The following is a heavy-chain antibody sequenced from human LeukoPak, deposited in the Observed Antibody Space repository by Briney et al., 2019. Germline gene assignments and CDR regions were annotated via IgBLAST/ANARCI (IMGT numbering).Heavy chain of an antibody. CDR1: GYTFTGYY. CDR2: INPNSGGT. V-gene: IGHV1-2*02. J-gene: IGHJ6*03. CDR3: ARGLVRGYYYYYYMDV. Sequence: ASVKVSCKASGYTFTGYYMHWVRQAPGQGLEWKGWINPNSGGTNYAQKFQGRVTMTRDTSISTAYMELSRLRSDDTAVYYCARGLVRGYYYYYYMDVWGKGTTVTVSS. D-gene: IGHD3-10*01.